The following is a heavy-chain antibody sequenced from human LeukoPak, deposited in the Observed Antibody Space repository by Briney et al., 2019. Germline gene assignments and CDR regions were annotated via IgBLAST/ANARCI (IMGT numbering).Heavy chain of an antibody. CDR1: GFSFISYG. J-gene: IGHJ4*02. CDR2: ISDDGRNK. Sequence: GGSLRLSCAASGFSFISYGMHWVRQAPGKGLEWVGVISDDGRNKKYADSVKGRFTISGDNSKDTLYLQMNSLRDEDTAVYYCAKRPSDYGDYVTYFDYWGQGTLVTVSS. D-gene: IGHD4-17*01. V-gene: IGHV3-30*18. CDR3: AKRPSDYGDYVTYFDY.